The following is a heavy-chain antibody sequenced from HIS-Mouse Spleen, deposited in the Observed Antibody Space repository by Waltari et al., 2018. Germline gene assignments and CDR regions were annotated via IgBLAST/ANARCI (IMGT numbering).Heavy chain of an antibody. D-gene: IGHD3-16*02. CDR2: IYYSGST. J-gene: IGHJ4*02. CDR3: ARELRGWGSYRNLDY. CDR1: GGSISSSSYY. Sequence: QLQLQESGPGLVKPSETLSLTCTASGGSISSSSYYWGWIRQPPGKGLEWIGSIYYSGSTYYNPSLKSRVTISVDTSKNQFSLKLSSVTAADTAVYYCARELRGWGSYRNLDYWGQGTLVTVSS. V-gene: IGHV4-39*07.